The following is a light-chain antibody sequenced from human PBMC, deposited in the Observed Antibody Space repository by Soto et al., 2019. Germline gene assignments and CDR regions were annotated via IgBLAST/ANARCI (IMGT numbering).Light chain of an antibody. CDR3: NSYTTTSTRV. CDR1: SSDVGGYNY. CDR2: EVS. J-gene: IGLJ1*01. Sequence: QSVPTQPASVSGSPGQSITISCTGTSSDVGGYNYVSWYQQHPGKAPKLLIYEVSNRPSGVSHRFSGSKSGNTASLTISGLQAEDEADYYCNSYTTTSTRVFGTGTKLTVL. V-gene: IGLV2-14*01.